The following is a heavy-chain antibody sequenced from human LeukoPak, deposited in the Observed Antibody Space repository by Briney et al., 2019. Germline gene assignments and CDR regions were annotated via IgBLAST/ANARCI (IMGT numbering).Heavy chain of an antibody. J-gene: IGHJ3*02. CDR3: ARDKISINAFDM. D-gene: IGHD1-14*01. Sequence: SETLSLTCAVSDASISGHYLTWIRQPPGKGLEWIGYISYIGSTNYNPSLKSRVTISLDTSKNLFSLKLNSVTAADTAVYYCARDKISINAFDMWRQGTMVTVSS. CDR2: ISYIGST. CDR1: DASISGHY. V-gene: IGHV4-59*11.